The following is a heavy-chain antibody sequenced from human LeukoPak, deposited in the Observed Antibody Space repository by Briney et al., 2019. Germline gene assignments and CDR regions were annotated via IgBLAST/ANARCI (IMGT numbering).Heavy chain of an antibody. J-gene: IGHJ6*02. Sequence: TTGGSLRLSCAASGFNFTTSAMSWVRQTPGKGLEWIGEINHSGSTNYNPSLKSRVTISVDTSKNQFSLKLSSVTAADTAVYYCARAIAAAGMGYYYYGMDVWGQGTTVTVSS. D-gene: IGHD6-13*01. CDR2: INHSGST. CDR3: ARAIAAAGMGYYYYGMDV. CDR1: GFNFTTSA. V-gene: IGHV4-34*01.